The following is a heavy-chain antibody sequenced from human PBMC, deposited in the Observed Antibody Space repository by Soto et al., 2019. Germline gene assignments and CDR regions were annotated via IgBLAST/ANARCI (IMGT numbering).Heavy chain of an antibody. CDR3: ARDPYTVVVVAATHIDY. V-gene: IGHV3-30-3*01. J-gene: IGHJ4*02. Sequence: GGSLRLSCAASGFTFSSYAMHWVRQAPGKGLEWVAVISYDGSNKYYADSVKGRFTISRDNSKNTLYLQMNSLRAEDTAVYYCARDPYTVVVVAATHIDYWGQGTLVTVSS. D-gene: IGHD2-15*01. CDR2: ISYDGSNK. CDR1: GFTFSSYA.